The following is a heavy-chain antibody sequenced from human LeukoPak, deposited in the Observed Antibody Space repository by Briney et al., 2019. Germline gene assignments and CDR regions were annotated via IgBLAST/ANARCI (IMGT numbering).Heavy chain of an antibody. Sequence: ASVKVSCKASRYTFTGYYMHWVRQAPGQGLEWMGWINPNSGDTNSAQKFQGRVTMTRDTSISTAYMELSRLRSDDTAVYYCARARRITMIVVANNWFDPWGQGTLVTVSS. CDR1: RYTFTGYY. D-gene: IGHD3-22*01. V-gene: IGHV1-2*02. CDR2: INPNSGDT. CDR3: ARARRITMIVVANNWFDP. J-gene: IGHJ5*02.